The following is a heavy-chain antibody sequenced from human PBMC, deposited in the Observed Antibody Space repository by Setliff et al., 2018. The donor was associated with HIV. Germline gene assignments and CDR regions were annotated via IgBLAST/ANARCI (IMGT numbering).Heavy chain of an antibody. V-gene: IGHV4-39*01. CDR2: IYYSGST. D-gene: IGHD2-2*01. CDR3: ARTKDCSSSSCPGTHHYYYMDV. J-gene: IGHJ6*03. Sequence: SETLSLTCTVSGGSISSDYYFWGWIRQPQGKGLEWIGTIYYSGSTYFNPSLKSRLTISVDKSKNQFSLKLSSVTAADTAVYYCARTKDCSSSSCPGTHHYYYMDVWGKGTTVTVSS. CDR1: GGSISSDYYF.